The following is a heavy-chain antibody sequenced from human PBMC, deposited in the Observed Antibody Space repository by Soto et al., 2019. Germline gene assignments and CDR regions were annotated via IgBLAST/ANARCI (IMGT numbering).Heavy chain of an antibody. CDR2: ISGSGGST. V-gene: IGHV3-23*01. CDR1: GFTFSSYA. Sequence: LRLSCAASGFTFSSYAMSWVRQAPGKGLEWVSAISGSGGSTYYADSVKGRFTISRDNSKNTLYLQMNSLRAEDTAVYYCAKDMTHYQWLFPYYYHYVMYVCAQGTTVTGSS. D-gene: IGHD6-19*01. J-gene: IGHJ6*02. CDR3: AKDMTHYQWLFPYYYHYVMYV.